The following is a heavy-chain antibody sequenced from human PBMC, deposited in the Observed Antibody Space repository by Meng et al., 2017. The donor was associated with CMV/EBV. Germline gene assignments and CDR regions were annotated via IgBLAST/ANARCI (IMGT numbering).Heavy chain of an antibody. Sequence: GSLRLSCTVSGGSISSSSYYWGWIRQPPGKGLEWIGSIYYSGSTYYNPSLKSRVTISVDTSKNQFSLKLSSVTAADTAVYYCARRVKLGVSFDYWGQGTTVTVSS. CDR3: ARRVKLGVSFDY. CDR2: IYYSGST. V-gene: IGHV4-39*01. CDR1: GGSISSSSYY. J-gene: IGHJ4*03. D-gene: IGHD3-3*01.